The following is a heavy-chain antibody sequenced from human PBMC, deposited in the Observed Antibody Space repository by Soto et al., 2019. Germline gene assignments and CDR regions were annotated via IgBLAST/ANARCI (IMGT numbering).Heavy chain of an antibody. V-gene: IGHV1-18*04. CDR1: GYTFTKYC. CDR3: ARDLVGSVHYYYGMDV. CDR2: ISAYNGNT. Sequence: ASVKVSCKASGYTFTKYCISWVRQAPGQGLEWMGWISAYNGNTNYAQKLQGRVTMTTDTSTSTAYMELRSLRSDDTAVYYCARDLVGSVHYYYGMDVWGQGTTVTVSS. J-gene: IGHJ6*02.